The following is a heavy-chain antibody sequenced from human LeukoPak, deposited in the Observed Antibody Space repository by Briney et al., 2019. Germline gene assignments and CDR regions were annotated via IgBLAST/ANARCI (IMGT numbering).Heavy chain of an antibody. D-gene: IGHD3-10*01. CDR3: ARELGGAGSYFFPYYAMDV. Sequence: ASVKVSCKASGYSFTSCGINWVRQAPGQGLEWMGWISGYNGNTKYAQDFQGRVTMTTDTSTSTAYMELRSLRSDDTAVYYCARELGGAGSYFFPYYAMDVWGQGTTVTVSS. J-gene: IGHJ6*02. V-gene: IGHV1-18*01. CDR1: GYSFTSCG. CDR2: ISGYNGNT.